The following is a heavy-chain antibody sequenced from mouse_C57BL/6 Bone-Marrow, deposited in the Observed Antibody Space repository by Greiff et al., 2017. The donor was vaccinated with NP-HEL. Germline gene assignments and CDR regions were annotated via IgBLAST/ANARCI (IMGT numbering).Heavy chain of an antibody. CDR1: GYTFTNYW. V-gene: IGHV1-63*01. CDR3: ARGGYEAPYYYAMDY. Sequence: VQLQQSGAELVRPGTSVKMSCKASGYTFTNYWIGWAKQRPGHGLEWIGDIYPGGGYTNYNEKFKGKATLTADKSSSTAYMQFSSLTSEDSAIYYCARGGYEAPYYYAMDYWGQGTSVTVSS. CDR2: IYPGGGYT. J-gene: IGHJ4*01. D-gene: IGHD2-2*01.